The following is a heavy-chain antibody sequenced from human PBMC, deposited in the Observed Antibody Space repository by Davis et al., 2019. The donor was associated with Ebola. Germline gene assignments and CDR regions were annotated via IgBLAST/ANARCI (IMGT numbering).Heavy chain of an antibody. CDR1: GFTFSSYA. CDR2: INGGGGST. J-gene: IGHJ4*02. CDR3: AKVNGGTFSRLPFDC. D-gene: IGHD1-1*01. V-gene: IGHV3-23*01. Sequence: PGGSLRLSCAASGFTFSSYAMNWVRQAPGKGLEWVSGINGGGGSTYYPDSVKGRFTISRDNSKNTLSLQMNSLSAEDTAVYYCAKVNGGTFSRLPFDCWGQGTLVTVSS.